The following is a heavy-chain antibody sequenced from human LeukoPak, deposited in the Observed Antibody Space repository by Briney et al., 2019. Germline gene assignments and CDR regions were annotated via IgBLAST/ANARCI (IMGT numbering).Heavy chain of an antibody. V-gene: IGHV3-23*01. J-gene: IGHJ4*02. CDR1: GFTFSSYA. Sequence: PGGSLRLSCAASGFTFSSYAMSWVRQAPGKGLEWVSAISGSGGSTYYADSVKGRFTISRDNSKNTLYLQMNSLRAEDTAVYYCAKDWAPYYYDSSGYSRLDCWGQGTLVTVSS. D-gene: IGHD3-22*01. CDR2: ISGSGGST. CDR3: AKDWAPYYYDSSGYSRLDC.